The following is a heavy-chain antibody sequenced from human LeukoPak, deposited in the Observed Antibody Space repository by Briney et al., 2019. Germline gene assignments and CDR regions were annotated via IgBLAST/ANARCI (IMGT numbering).Heavy chain of an antibody. CDR1: GGSISSSSYY. CDR2: IYYSGST. V-gene: IGHV4-39*07. D-gene: IGHD3-10*01. J-gene: IGHJ4*02. Sequence: PSETLSLTCTVSGGSISSSSYYWGWIRQPPGKGLEWIGSIYYSGSTYYNPSLKSRVTISVDTSKNQFSLKLSSVTAADTAVYYCARDQGFGENQFDYWGQGTLVTVSS. CDR3: ARDQGFGENQFDY.